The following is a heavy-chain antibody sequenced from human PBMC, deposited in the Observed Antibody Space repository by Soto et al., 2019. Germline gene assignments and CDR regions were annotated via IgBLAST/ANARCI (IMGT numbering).Heavy chain of an antibody. D-gene: IGHD3-10*01. CDR3: ATYPGYYGSGSYYNNWFDP. CDR2: IYYSGST. Sequence: PSETLSLTCTVSGGSISSSSYYWGWIRQPPGKGLEWIGSIYYSGSTYYKPSLKNRVTISVDTSKNKFSLKLSSETAADTAVYYCATYPGYYGSGSYYNNWFDPWGQGTLVTVSS. J-gene: IGHJ5*02. CDR1: GGSISSSSYY. V-gene: IGHV4-39*01.